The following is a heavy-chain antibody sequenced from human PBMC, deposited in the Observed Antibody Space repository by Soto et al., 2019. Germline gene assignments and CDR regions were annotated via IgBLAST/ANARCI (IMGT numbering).Heavy chain of an antibody. Sequence: SETLSLTCAVYVGSFSGYYWSWIRQPPGKGLEWIGEINHSGSTNYNPSLKSRVTISVDTSKNQFSLKLSSVTAADTAVYYCARRAYDFWSGTNWFDPWGQGTLVTVSS. V-gene: IGHV4-34*01. CDR1: VGSFSGYY. J-gene: IGHJ5*02. D-gene: IGHD3-3*01. CDR2: INHSGST. CDR3: ARRAYDFWSGTNWFDP.